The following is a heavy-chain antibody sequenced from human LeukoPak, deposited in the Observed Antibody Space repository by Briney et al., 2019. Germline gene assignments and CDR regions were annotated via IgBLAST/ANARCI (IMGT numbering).Heavy chain of an antibody. CDR3: ARSLSGTSSDY. D-gene: IGHD2-2*01. V-gene: IGHV4-59*01. Sequence: SETLSLIXTVSGGSISSFYWSWIRQPPGKGLEWIGYIYYSGSTNYNPSLKSRVTISVDTSKNQFSLKLSSVTAADTAVYYCARSLSGTSSDYWGQGTLVTVSS. J-gene: IGHJ4*02. CDR1: GGSISSFY. CDR2: IYYSGST.